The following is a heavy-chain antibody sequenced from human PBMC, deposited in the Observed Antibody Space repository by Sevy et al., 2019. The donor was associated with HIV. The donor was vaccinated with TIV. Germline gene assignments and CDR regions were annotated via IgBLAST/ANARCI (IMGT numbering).Heavy chain of an antibody. CDR3: ARATNLNAFDF. J-gene: IGHJ3*01. CDR1: GGSISSGGYY. Sequence: SETLSLTCTVSGGSISSGGYYWSWIRQHPGKGLEWIGYISYSGSTNYKPSLKSRVTISVDTSKNQFSLKLRSVTAADTAVYYCARATNLNAFDFWGQGTMVTVSS. D-gene: IGHD1-26*01. V-gene: IGHV4-31*03. CDR2: ISYSGST.